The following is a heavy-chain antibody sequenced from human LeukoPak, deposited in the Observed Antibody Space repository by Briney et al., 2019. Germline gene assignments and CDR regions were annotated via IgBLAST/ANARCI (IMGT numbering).Heavy chain of an antibody. CDR1: GFTFSSYA. CDR2: ISGSGGSR. V-gene: IGHV3-23*01. D-gene: IGHD3-22*01. Sequence: GGSLRLSCAAPGFTFSSYAMSWVRQAPGKGLEWVSAISGSGGSRYYADSVKGRFTISRDNSKNTLYLQMNSLRAEDTAVYYCAKDRDYDSSGAFDYWGQGTLVAVSS. J-gene: IGHJ4*02. CDR3: AKDRDYDSSGAFDY.